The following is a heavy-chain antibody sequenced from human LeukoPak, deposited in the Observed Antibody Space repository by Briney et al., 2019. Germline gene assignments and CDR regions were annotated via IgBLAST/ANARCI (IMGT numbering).Heavy chain of an antibody. CDR1: GGTFSSYA. CDR2: IIPIFGTA. D-gene: IGHD2-2*01. CDR3: AKAGPMYCSSTSCRPFDY. V-gene: IGHV1-69*13. Sequence: SVKFSCKASGGTFSSYAISWVRQAPGQGLEWMGGIIPIFGTANYAQKFQGRVTITADESTSTAYMELSSLRSEDTAVYYCAKAGPMYCSSTSCRPFDYWGQGTLVTVSS. J-gene: IGHJ4*02.